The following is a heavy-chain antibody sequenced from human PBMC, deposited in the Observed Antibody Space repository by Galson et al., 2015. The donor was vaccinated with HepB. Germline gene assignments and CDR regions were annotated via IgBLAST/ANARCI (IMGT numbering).Heavy chain of an antibody. CDR2: LSYDGTSK. V-gene: IGHV3-30-3*01. CDR1: GFVFNSYT. D-gene: IGHD6-13*01. CDR3: ARAPYSSSGDWYFDL. J-gene: IGHJ2*01. Sequence: SLRLSCAASGFVFNSYTMHWIRQAPGKGLEWLAVLSYDGTSKYYADSLKGRFTIPTDSSKNTLSLQMNSLRVEDTAIYYCARAPYSSSGDWYFDLWGRGTLVTVSS.